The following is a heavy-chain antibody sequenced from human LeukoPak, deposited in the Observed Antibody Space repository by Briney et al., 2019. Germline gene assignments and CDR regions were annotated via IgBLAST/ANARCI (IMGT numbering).Heavy chain of an antibody. J-gene: IGHJ4*02. CDR3: AKVQTLSSSALDY. CDR2: ISSSSSYI. CDR1: GFTFSSYS. D-gene: IGHD6-6*01. V-gene: IGHV3-21*01. Sequence: GGSLRLSCTASGFTFSSYSMNWVRQAPGKGLEWVSSISSSSSYIYYADSVKGRFTISRDNAKNSLYLQMNSLRDEDTAVYYCAKVQTLSSSALDYWGQGTLVTVSS.